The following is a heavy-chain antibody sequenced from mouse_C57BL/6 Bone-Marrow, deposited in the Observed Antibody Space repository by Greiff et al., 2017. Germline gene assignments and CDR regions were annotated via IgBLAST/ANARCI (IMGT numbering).Heavy chain of an antibody. CDR1: GFNIKDDY. V-gene: IGHV14-4*01. D-gene: IGHD1-1*02. CDR2: IDPENGDT. CDR3: TTGGYWYFDV. Sequence: EVQLQQSGAELVRPGASVKLSCTASGFNIKDDYMHWVKQRPEQGLEWIGWIDPENGDTEYASKFQGKATIPADTSSNTAYLQLSSLTSEDTAVYYCTTGGYWYFDVWGTGTTVTVSS. J-gene: IGHJ1*03.